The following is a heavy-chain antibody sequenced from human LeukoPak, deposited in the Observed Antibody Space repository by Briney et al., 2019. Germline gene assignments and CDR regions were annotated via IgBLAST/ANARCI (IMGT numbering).Heavy chain of an antibody. V-gene: IGHV4-39*07. CDR1: GGSISSSSYY. J-gene: IGHJ4*02. CDR3: ARGSIAVAGTLFDY. Sequence: SETLSLTCTVSGGSISSSSYYWGWIRQPPGKGLEWIGSIYYSGSTCYNPSLKSRVTISVDTSKNQFSLKLSSVTAADTAVYYCARGSIAVAGTLFDYWGQGTLVTVSS. CDR2: IYYSGST. D-gene: IGHD6-19*01.